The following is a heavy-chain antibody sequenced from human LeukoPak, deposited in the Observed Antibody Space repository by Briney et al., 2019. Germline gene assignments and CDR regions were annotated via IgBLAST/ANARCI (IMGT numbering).Heavy chain of an antibody. Sequence: GALRLSCAASGFTFISTAMPCVRNAPGKALDSDSAISSNGGSTYYANSVKGRFTISRDNSKNTLYLQMGSLRAEDMAVYYCARSRSGWESGTFDYWGQGTLVTVSS. CDR1: GFTFISTA. J-gene: IGHJ4*02. V-gene: IGHV3-64*01. CDR3: ARSRSGWESGTFDY. D-gene: IGHD6-19*01. CDR2: ISSNGGST.